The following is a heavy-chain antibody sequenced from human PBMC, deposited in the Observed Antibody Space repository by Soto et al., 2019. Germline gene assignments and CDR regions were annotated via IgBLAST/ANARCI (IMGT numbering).Heavy chain of an antibody. CDR1: GGTVASSHW. V-gene: IGHV4-4*02. CDR2: VYHTGDT. CDR3: AREIVTAGGNNYFDP. D-gene: IGHD2-21*02. Sequence: SETLSLTCGASGGTVASSHWWSWVRQSPGGGLEWIGNVYHTGDTNFNPSLQSRVTISVDKSNNQFSLRLNSLTAADTAVYFCAREIVTAGGNNYFDPWGPGTLVTVSS. J-gene: IGHJ5*02.